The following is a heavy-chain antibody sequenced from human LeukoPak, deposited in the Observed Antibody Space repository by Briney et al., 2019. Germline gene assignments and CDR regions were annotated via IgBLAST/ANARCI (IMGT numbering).Heavy chain of an antibody. D-gene: IGHD5-12*01. Sequence: SETLSLTCTVSAASFISSSHHWGWIRQSPGKGLEWIGTVYYGRTTYYNPSLDGRVTISLDTSANHSSLQLNSVTAADTAVYYCVRHDGRGGATMGAFDSWGQGSLVTVSS. CDR2: VYYGRTT. CDR3: VRHDGRGGATMGAFDS. CDR1: AASFISSSHH. J-gene: IGHJ5*01. V-gene: IGHV4-39*01.